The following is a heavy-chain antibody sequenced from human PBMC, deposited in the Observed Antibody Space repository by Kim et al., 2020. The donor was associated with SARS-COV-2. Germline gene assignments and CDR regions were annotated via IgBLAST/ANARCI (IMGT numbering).Heavy chain of an antibody. V-gene: IGHV4-39*01. Sequence: HPYLKSRITRSVDTSKNQFSLKLSSVAAADTAVYYCARPYGARGYYFDYWGQGTLVTVSS. J-gene: IGHJ4*02. CDR3: ARPYGARGYYFDY. D-gene: IGHD4-17*01.